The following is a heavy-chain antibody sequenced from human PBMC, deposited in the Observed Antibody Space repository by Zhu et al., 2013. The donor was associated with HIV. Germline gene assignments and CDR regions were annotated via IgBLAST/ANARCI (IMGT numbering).Heavy chain of an antibody. D-gene: IGHD3-16*01. Sequence: QVQLVQSGAEVKKPGASVKISCKASGNTFTSYYIHWVRQAPGQGLEWMGIINPSGGSTTYAQKFQGRVTMTRDTSTSTVYMELSSLRSEDTAVYYCATGPTYSVSPAWGQGALVTVSS. CDR2: INPSGGST. V-gene: IGHV1-46*01. CDR3: ATGPTYSVSPA. J-gene: IGHJ5*02. CDR1: GNTFTSYY.